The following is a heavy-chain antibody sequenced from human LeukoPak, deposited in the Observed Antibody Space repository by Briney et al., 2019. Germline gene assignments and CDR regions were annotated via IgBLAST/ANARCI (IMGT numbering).Heavy chain of an antibody. CDR2: IYTSGST. V-gene: IGHV4-61*02. CDR1: GGSISSGSYY. D-gene: IGHD5-18*01. Sequence: PSETLSLTCTVSGGSISSGSYYWSWIRQPAGKGLEWIGCIYTSGSTNYNPSLKSRVTISVDTSKNQFSLKLSSVTAADTAVYYCARDRGTAMAYYYYYYMDVWGKGTTVTISS. CDR3: ARDRGTAMAYYYYYYMDV. J-gene: IGHJ6*03.